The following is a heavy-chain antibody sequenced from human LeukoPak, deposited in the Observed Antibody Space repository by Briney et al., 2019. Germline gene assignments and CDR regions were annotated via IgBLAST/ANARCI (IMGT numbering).Heavy chain of an antibody. Sequence: GGSLRLSCAASGFTFSSYAMSWVRQAPGKGLEWVANIKQDGSEKYYVDSVKGRFTISRDNAKNSLYLQMNSLRAEDTAVYYCARDSLETKSGYWGQGTLVTVSS. CDR2: IKQDGSEK. V-gene: IGHV3-7*01. CDR1: GFTFSSYA. D-gene: IGHD1-26*01. CDR3: ARDSLETKSGY. J-gene: IGHJ4*02.